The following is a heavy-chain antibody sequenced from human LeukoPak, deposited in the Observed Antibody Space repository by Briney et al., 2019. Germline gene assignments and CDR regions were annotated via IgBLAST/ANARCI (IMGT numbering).Heavy chain of an antibody. V-gene: IGHV4-59*07. D-gene: IGHD3-22*01. J-gene: IGHJ4*02. Sequence: SDTLSLTCNVYSPSINSDRWNSIRQHPGKWREWIVYIYYDGKTNYNPSLKGRLTLSVDTSKNQFSLNLNSVTAADTARYYCTKGYYEPFDCWGQGTLVTVTS. CDR3: TKGYYEPFDC. CDR1: SPSINSDR. CDR2: IYYDGKT.